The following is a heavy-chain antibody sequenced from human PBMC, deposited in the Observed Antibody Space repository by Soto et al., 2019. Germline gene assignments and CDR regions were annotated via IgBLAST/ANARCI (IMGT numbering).Heavy chain of an antibody. V-gene: IGHV3-33*01. J-gene: IGHJ4*02. Sequence: PGGSLRLSCAASGFTFSNYAMHWVRQAPGKGLEWVAVIWYDGSNKYYADSVKGRFTISRDNSKSTLYLQMNSLRAEDTALYYCARDGALHWEPDYWGQGILVTVSS. CDR2: IWYDGSNK. CDR3: ARDGALHWEPDY. D-gene: IGHD1-26*01. CDR1: GFTFSNYA.